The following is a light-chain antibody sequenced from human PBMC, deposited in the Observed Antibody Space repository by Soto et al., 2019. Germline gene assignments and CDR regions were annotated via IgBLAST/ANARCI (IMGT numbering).Light chain of an antibody. CDR2: DVS. Sequence: QSVLTQPRLVSGSPGQSVTISCTGTSSDVGGYNYVSWYQQHPGKAPKLMIYDVSKRPSGVPDRFSGSKSGNTASLTISGLQAEDEADCCSYAGSYSYVFGTETKLTVL. CDR3: CSYAGSYSYV. V-gene: IGLV2-11*01. J-gene: IGLJ1*01. CDR1: SSDVGGYNY.